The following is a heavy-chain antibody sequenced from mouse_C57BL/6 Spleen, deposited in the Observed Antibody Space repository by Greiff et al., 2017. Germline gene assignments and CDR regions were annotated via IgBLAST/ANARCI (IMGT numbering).Heavy chain of an antibody. CDR1: GYTFTSYW. Sequence: QVQLQQPGAELVKPGASVKLSCKASGYTFTSYWMHWVKQRPGQGLEWIGMIDPNSGGTNYTEKFKGKATLTVDKSSSTAYMQLSSLTSEDSVVYYCARRGFITTVVAVYYFAYWGQGTTLTVSS. V-gene: IGHV1-64*01. D-gene: IGHD1-1*01. CDR2: IDPNSGGT. J-gene: IGHJ2*01. CDR3: ARRGFITTVVAVYYFAY.